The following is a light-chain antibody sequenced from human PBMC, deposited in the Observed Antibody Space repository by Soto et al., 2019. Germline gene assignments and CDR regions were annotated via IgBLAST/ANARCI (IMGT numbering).Light chain of an antibody. CDR1: NSDLGSDNF. J-gene: IGLJ1*01. CDR3: CSYSGDYMFV. V-gene: IGLV2-23*01. CDR2: EGT. Sequence: QSALTQPASVSGSPGQSITISCTGTNSDLGSDNFVSWFQQHPGKVHKVRIYEGTKRPSGVSDRFSGSKSDNTASLTISGLQAEDEGDYYCCSYSGDYMFVFGTGTNVTVL.